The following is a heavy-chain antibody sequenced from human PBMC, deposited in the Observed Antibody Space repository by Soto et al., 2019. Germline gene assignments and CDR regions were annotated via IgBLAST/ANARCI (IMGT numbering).Heavy chain of an antibody. Sequence: QVQLVQSGAEVKKPGSSVKVSCKASGGTFSSYTISWVRQAPGQGLEWMGRIIPILGIANYAQKFQGRVTITADKSTSTAYMELSSLRSEDTAVYYCARGGNVGSGGNFDYWGQGTLVTVSS. CDR1: GGTFSSYT. V-gene: IGHV1-69*02. CDR2: IIPILGIA. CDR3: ARGGNVGSGGNFDY. J-gene: IGHJ4*02. D-gene: IGHD3-10*01.